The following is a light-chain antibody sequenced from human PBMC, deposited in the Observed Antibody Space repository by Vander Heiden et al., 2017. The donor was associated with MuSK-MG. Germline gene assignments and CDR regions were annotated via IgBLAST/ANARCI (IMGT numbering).Light chain of an antibody. J-gene: IGKJ5*01. CDR2: KAS. V-gene: IGKV1-5*03. CDR1: QSVSTW. CDR3: QQDNNYSVT. Sequence: DIQMTQSPSTLSASVGDRVTITCRASQSVSTWLAWYQQKPGKAPKLLIYKASSLESGVPSRFSGSGSGTEFTLTISSLQPDDFATYYCQQDNNYSVTFGQGTQLEIK.